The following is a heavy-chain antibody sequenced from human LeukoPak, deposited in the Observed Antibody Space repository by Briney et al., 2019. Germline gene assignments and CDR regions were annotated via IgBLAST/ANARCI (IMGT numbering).Heavy chain of an antibody. CDR2: INHSGST. D-gene: IGHD4-17*01. V-gene: IGHV4-34*01. Sequence: KPSETLSLTCAVYGGSFSGYYWSWIRQPPGKGLEWIGEINHSGSTNYNPSLKSRVTISVDTSKNQFSLKLSSVTAADTAVYYCARKDYGDYTYNWFDPWGQGTLVTVSS. CDR1: GGSFSGYY. CDR3: ARKDYGDYTYNWFDP. J-gene: IGHJ5*02.